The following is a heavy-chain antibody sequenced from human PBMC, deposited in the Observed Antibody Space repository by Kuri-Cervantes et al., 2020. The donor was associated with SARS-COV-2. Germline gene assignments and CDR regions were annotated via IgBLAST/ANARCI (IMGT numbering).Heavy chain of an antibody. CDR2: IRYDGSNK. Sequence: GGSLSLSCAASGLTFSSYGMHWVRQAPGKGLEWVAFIRYDGSNKYYADSVKGRFTISRDNSKNTLYVQMNSLSADDTAVYYCARVTPRFLEWPIGYWGQGTLVTVSS. D-gene: IGHD3-3*01. CDR3: ARVTPRFLEWPIGY. V-gene: IGHV3-30*02. J-gene: IGHJ4*02. CDR1: GLTFSSYG.